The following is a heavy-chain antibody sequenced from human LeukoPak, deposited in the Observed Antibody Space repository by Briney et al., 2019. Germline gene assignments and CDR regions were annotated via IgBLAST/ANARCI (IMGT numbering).Heavy chain of an antibody. Sequence: GGSLRLSCAASGFTFSSYAMSWVRQAPGKGLEWVSAISGSGGSTYYADSVKGRFTISRDNSKNTLYLQMNSLRAEDTAVYYCARMGYSSSWYLYYYYYMDVWGKGTTVTVSS. CDR3: ARMGYSSSWYLYYYYYMDV. CDR2: ISGSGGST. D-gene: IGHD6-13*01. J-gene: IGHJ6*03. CDR1: GFTFSSYA. V-gene: IGHV3-23*01.